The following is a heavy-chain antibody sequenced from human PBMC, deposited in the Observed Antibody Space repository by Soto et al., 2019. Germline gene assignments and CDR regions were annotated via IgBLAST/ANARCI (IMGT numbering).Heavy chain of an antibody. J-gene: IGHJ6*02. Sequence: QVQLVQSGAEVKNPGSSVKVSCKASGGTFRTSAISWVRQAPGQGLEWVGGIMPVFRRPKYAQNFQGRVTISADESTSTVSMELSSLRSDDTAVYYCARDKYRPQLGGNYYYILDVCGQGTAVTVSS. D-gene: IGHD2-2*02. CDR2: IMPVFRRP. V-gene: IGHV1-69*12. CDR1: GGTFRTSA. CDR3: ARDKYRPQLGGNYYYILDV.